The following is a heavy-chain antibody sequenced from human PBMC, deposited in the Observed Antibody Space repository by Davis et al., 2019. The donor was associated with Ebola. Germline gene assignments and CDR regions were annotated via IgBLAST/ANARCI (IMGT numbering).Heavy chain of an antibody. V-gene: IGHV4-61*08. CDR3: ARGRSWAFDI. CDR1: GVSVNRDDYY. J-gene: IGHJ3*02. Sequence: PSETLSLTCTVSGVSVNRDDYYWTWIRQPPGKGLEWIGEINHTGNTNYNPSLQSRVTISVDRSKKQFSLRLYSVTAADTAVFDCARGRSWAFDIWGQGTIVTVFS. CDR2: INHTGNT.